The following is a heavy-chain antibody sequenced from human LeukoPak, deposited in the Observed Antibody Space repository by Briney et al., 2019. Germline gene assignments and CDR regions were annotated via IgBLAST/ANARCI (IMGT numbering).Heavy chain of an antibody. J-gene: IGHJ5*02. CDR2: INPNRGGT. CDR3: ARGRRFDP. V-gene: IGHV1-2*02. CDR1: GYTFTGYY. Sequence: ASVKVSCKASGYTFTGYYIHWVRQAPGQGLEWMGWINPNRGGTDFAQKFQGRVTMTRDTSISTAYMELNRLRSDDTAVYYCARGRRFDPWGQGTLVTVSS.